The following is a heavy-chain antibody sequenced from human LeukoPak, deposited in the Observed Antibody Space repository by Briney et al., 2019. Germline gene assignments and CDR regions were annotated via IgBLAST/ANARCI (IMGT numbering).Heavy chain of an antibody. CDR3: ARSRLVLTHLDL. V-gene: IGHV3-64*01. Sequence: TGGSLRLSCAASGFTFSSYAMNWVRQAPGKGLEYVSAISSNGRSTYYANSVKGRFTFSRDNSKNTLYLQMGSLRAEDMAVYYCARSRLVLTHLDLWGRGTLVTVSS. CDR2: ISSNGRST. J-gene: IGHJ2*01. D-gene: IGHD2-21*02. CDR1: GFTFSSYA.